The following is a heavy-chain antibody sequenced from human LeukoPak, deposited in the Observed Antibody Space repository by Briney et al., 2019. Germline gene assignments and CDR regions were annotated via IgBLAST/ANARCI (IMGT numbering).Heavy chain of an antibody. J-gene: IGHJ5*02. CDR3: ARDIVVVVAATPFNWFDP. V-gene: IGHV4-30-2*01. CDR1: GGSISSGGYY. Sequence: PSQTLSLTCTVSGGSISSGGYYWSWIRQPPGKGLEWIGYIYHSGSTYYNPSLKSRVTISVDRSKNQFSLKLSSVTAADTAVYYCARDIVVVVAATPFNWFDPWGQGTLVTVSS. D-gene: IGHD2-15*01. CDR2: IYHSGST.